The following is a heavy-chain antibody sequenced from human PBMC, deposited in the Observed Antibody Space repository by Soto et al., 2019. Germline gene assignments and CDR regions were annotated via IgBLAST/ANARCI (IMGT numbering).Heavy chain of an antibody. Sequence: VQLVESGGGLVKPGGSLSLSCALSGVTFSSAWMSWVRQAPGKGLEWVGRIKSKGSGGTTDYAEPVQGRFTISRQDSKNTMYLEMNSLKSEDTAVYYCTWNADYYRGMAVWGQGTTVTVSS. V-gene: IGHV3-15*01. CDR2: IKSKGSGGTT. CDR1: GVTFSSAW. J-gene: IGHJ6*02. CDR3: TWNADYYRGMAV. D-gene: IGHD1-1*01.